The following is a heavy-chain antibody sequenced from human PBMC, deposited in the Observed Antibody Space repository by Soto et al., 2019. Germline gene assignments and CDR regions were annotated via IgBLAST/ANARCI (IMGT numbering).Heavy chain of an antibody. CDR3: AKEGGQQWLAFYYFDY. CDR2: ISSTTNYI. CDR1: GFTFTRYS. V-gene: IGHV3-21*01. Sequence: GSLRLSCAASGFTFTRYSMNWVRQAPGKGLEWVSSISSTTNYIYYGDSMKGRFTISRDNSKNTLYLQMNSLRAEDTAVYYCAKEGGQQWLAFYYFDYWGQGTLVTVSS. J-gene: IGHJ4*02. D-gene: IGHD6-19*01.